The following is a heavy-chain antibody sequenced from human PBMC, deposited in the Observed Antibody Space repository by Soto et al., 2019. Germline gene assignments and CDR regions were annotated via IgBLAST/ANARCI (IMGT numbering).Heavy chain of an antibody. J-gene: IGHJ4*02. D-gene: IGHD5-18*01. Sequence: QVQLVQSGAEVKKPGSSVKVSCKASAGTFSSYAISWVRQAHEQWLGCLGRISPIFGTANYAQTFQGRVTITADESTSTAYMEVSSLRSEDTTVYFGAREGNGGIRLWSRHFDYRGQGTLVTVSS. V-gene: IGHV1-69*18. CDR1: AGTFSSYA. CDR2: ISPIFGTA. CDR3: AREGNGGIRLWSRHFDY.